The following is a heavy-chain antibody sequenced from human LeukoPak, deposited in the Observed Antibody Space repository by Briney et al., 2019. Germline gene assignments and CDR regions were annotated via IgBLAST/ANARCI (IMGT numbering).Heavy chain of an antibody. J-gene: IGHJ4*02. D-gene: IGHD2-15*01. CDR1: GGTFSSYT. CDR2: IIPMLGVA. CDR3: ARGCSGGSCYFY. V-gene: IGHV1-69*02. Sequence: SVKVSCKASGGTFSSYTISGVRQARGQGVEWMGRIIPMLGVANYAQKLQGRVTITADKSTSTAYMELSSLRSEDTAVYYCARGCSGGSCYFYWGQGTLVTVSS.